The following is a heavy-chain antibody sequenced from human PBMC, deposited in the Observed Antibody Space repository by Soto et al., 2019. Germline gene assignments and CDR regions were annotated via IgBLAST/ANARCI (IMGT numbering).Heavy chain of an antibody. CDR3: ATGHIMITFGGVIARAPAYYFDY. CDR2: FDPEDGET. V-gene: IGHV1-24*01. D-gene: IGHD3-16*02. J-gene: IGHJ4*02. CDR1: GYTLTELS. Sequence: ASVKVSCKVSGYTLTELSMHWVRQAPGKGLEWMGGFDPEDGETIYAQKFQGRVTMTEDTSTDTAYMELSSLRSEDTAVYYCATGHIMITFGGVIARAPAYYFDYWGQGTLVTVSS.